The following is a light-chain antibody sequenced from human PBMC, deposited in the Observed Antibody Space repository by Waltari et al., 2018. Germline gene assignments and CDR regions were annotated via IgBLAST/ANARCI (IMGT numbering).Light chain of an antibody. J-gene: IGKJ2*01. CDR2: DAS. Sequence: EIVMTQSPATLSVSPGEAATLSCRASRAIANDLAWYQQKPGQSLRPLIYDASTRATGVPARFSGSWSGTEFTLSITGLQSEDSAVYFCQQFNTQYSFGQGTKLEIK. V-gene: IGKV3-15*01. CDR3: QQFNTQYS. CDR1: RAIAND.